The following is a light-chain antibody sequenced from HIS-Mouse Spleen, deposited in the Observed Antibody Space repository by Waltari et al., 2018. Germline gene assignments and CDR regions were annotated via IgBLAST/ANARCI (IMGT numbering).Light chain of an antibody. V-gene: IGLV2-14*03. CDR1: SSDVGGYYT. CDR2: DVS. CDR3: SSYTSSSTRV. Sequence: QSALTQPASVSGSPGQSIPIPCTGTSSDVGGYYTVAWYQQPPGKAPKLMIYDVSNRPSGVSNRFSGSKSGNTASLTISGLQAEDEADYYCSSYTSSSTRVFGGGTKLTVL. J-gene: IGLJ3*02.